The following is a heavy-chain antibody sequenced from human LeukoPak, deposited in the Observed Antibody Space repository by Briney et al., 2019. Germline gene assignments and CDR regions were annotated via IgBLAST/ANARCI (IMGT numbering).Heavy chain of an antibody. Sequence: GGSLRLSCAASGSTFSSYAMHWVRQAPGKGLGWVAVISYDGSNKYYADSVKGRFTISRDNSKNTLYLQMNSLRAEDTAVYYCARGLSSGWYPSFDYWGQGTLVTVSS. CDR3: ARGLSSGWYPSFDY. CDR2: ISYDGSNK. V-gene: IGHV3-30-3*01. D-gene: IGHD6-19*01. J-gene: IGHJ4*02. CDR1: GSTFSSYA.